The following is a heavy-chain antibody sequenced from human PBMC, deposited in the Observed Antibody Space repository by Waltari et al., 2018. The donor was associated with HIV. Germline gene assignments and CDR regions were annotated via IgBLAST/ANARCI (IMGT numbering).Heavy chain of an antibody. Sequence: EVQLVESGGGLVQPGRSLRLSCAAYGFTFDDYAMHWVRHAPGKGLEWVSGISWNSGSIGYADSVKGRFTISRDNAKNSLYLQMNSLRAEDTALYYCAKDGRPLTTVTTDYYGMDVWGQGTTVTVSS. J-gene: IGHJ6*02. V-gene: IGHV3-9*01. D-gene: IGHD4-17*01. CDR2: ISWNSGSI. CDR1: GFTFDDYA. CDR3: AKDGRPLTTVTTDYYGMDV.